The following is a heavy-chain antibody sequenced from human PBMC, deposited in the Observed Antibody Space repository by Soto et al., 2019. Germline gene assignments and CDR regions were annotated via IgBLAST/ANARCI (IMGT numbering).Heavy chain of an antibody. CDR3: ARDSIRIAARSYYYGMDV. D-gene: IGHD6-6*01. J-gene: IGHJ6*02. Sequence: GASVKVSCKASGGTFSSYAISWVRQAPGQGLEWMGGIIPIFGTANYAQKFQGRVTITADKSTSTAYMELSSLRSEDTAVYYCARDSIRIAARSYYYGMDVWGQGTTVTVSS. V-gene: IGHV1-69*06. CDR1: GGTFSSYA. CDR2: IIPIFGTA.